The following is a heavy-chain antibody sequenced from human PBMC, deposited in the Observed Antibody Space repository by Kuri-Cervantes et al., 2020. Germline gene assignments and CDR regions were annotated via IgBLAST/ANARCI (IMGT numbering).Heavy chain of an antibody. CDR3: ARGGYSSSRARWYFDL. V-gene: IGHV4-38-2*01. D-gene: IGHD6-13*01. Sequence: ESLKISCAVSGYSISSGYYWGWIRQPPGKGLEWIGSIYHSGSTYYNPSLKSRVTISVDTSKNQFSLKLSSVTAADTAVYYCARGGYSSSRARWYFDLWGRGTLVTVSS. J-gene: IGHJ2*01. CDR2: IYHSGST. CDR1: GYSISSGYY.